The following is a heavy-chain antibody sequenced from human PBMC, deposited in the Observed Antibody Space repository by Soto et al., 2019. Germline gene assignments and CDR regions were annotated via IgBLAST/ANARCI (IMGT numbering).Heavy chain of an antibody. D-gene: IGHD5-12*01. CDR2: ISSSGSTI. V-gene: IGHV3-11*01. CDR1: GFTFSDYY. Sequence: GGSLRLSCAASGFTFSDYYMSWIRQAPGKGLEWVSYISSSGSTIYYADSVKGRFTISRDNAKNSLYLQMNSLRAEDTAVYYCARVSAGEYSGYDLRRHIFDYWGQGTLVTVSS. CDR3: ARVSAGEYSGYDLRRHIFDY. J-gene: IGHJ4*02.